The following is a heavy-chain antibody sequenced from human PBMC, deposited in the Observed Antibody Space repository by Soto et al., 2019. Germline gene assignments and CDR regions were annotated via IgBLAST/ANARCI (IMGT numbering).Heavy chain of an antibody. CDR3: ARVPDY. J-gene: IGHJ4*02. CDR1: GASVSNGY. Sequence: SETLSLTCNVSGASVSNGYWSWIRQPPGKGLEWIGFMYFGGSFNYNPSLTSRATISVETSKNQFSMKLTSVTASDTAVYYCARVPDYWGQGTLVTVSS. V-gene: IGHV4-59*02. CDR2: MYFGGSF.